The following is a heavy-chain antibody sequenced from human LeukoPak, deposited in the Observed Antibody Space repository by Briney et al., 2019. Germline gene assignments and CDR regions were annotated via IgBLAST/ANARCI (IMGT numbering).Heavy chain of an antibody. CDR3: ATAYMVGARRPFHY. V-gene: IGHV1-24*01. CDR2: FDPEDDET. D-gene: IGHD1-26*01. Sequence: ASVKVSCKVSGYTLSEFSMHWVRQTPGKGLGWMGGFDPEDDETTYAQKFQGRVTMTEDTSTDTAYMELSSPRSEDTAVYFCATAYMVGARRPFHYWGQGTLVTVSS. CDR1: GYTLSEFS. J-gene: IGHJ4*02.